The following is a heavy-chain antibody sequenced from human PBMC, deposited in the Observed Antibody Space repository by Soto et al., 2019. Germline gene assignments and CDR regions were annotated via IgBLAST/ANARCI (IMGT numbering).Heavy chain of an antibody. CDR1: GYTFTSYD. Sequence: QVQLVQSGAEVMKPGASVRVSCKASGYTFTSYDINWERQATGQGLEWMGWMNPNSGNTGSAQKFQGRVTMTRNTSIRTAYMELSSLRSEDTAVYYCARGRGYCSGGSCPYYFDYWGQGTLVTVSS. J-gene: IGHJ4*02. CDR3: ARGRGYCSGGSCPYYFDY. CDR2: MNPNSGNT. V-gene: IGHV1-8*01. D-gene: IGHD2-15*01.